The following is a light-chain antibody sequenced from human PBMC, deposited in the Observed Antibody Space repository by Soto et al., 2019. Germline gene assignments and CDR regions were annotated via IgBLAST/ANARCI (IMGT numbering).Light chain of an antibody. Sequence: QSVLTQPASVSGSPGQSITISCTGTSSDVGGYNYVSWYQQHPGKAPKLMIYDVSNRPSGVSKRFSGSKSGNTASLTISGLQAEDEADYYCSSYTSSSTDLDVSGTGTKVTVL. V-gene: IGLV2-14*01. CDR2: DVS. CDR1: SSDVGGYNY. J-gene: IGLJ1*01. CDR3: SSYTSSSTDLDV.